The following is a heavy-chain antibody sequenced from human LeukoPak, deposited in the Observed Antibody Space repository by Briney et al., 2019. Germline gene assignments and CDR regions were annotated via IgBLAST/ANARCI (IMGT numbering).Heavy chain of an antibody. Sequence: GGSLRLSCAASGFTFSSYAMSWVRQAPGKGLEWVSSISGSSGYIYYADSVKGRFTISRDNAKNSLYLQMNSLRAEDTAVYYCAKGGKLLLYYYYMDVWGKGTTVTISS. CDR2: ISGSSGYI. D-gene: IGHD2-15*01. J-gene: IGHJ6*03. CDR1: GFTFSSYA. CDR3: AKGGKLLLYYYYMDV. V-gene: IGHV3-21*04.